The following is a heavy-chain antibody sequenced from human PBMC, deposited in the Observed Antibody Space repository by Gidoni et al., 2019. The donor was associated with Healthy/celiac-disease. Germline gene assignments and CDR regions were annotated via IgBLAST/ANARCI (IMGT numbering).Heavy chain of an antibody. Sequence: QVQLVESGGGVVQPGRSLRLSCAASGSTFSSYAMHWVRQAPGKGLEWVAVISYDGSNKYYADSVKGRFTISRDNSRNTLYLQMNSLRAEDTAVYYCARDIAVAGRDGAFDIWGQGTMVTVSS. J-gene: IGHJ3*02. D-gene: IGHD6-19*01. CDR1: GSTFSSYA. CDR3: ARDIAVAGRDGAFDI. V-gene: IGHV3-30*04. CDR2: ISYDGSNK.